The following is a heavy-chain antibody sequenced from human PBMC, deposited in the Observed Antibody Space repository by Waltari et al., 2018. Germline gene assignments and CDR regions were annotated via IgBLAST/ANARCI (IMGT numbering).Heavy chain of an antibody. CDR3: ARAKYRWQLLDY. J-gene: IGHJ4*02. V-gene: IGHV1-2*02. CDR1: GYTFTGYY. Sequence: QVQLVQSGAEVKKPGASVKVSCKASGYTFTGYYMHWVRQAPGQGLEWMGWINPNSGSTYYADSVKGRFTISRDNSKNTLYLQMNSLRAEDTAVYYCARAKYRWQLLDYWGQGTLVTVSS. D-gene: IGHD2-15*01. CDR2: INPNSGST.